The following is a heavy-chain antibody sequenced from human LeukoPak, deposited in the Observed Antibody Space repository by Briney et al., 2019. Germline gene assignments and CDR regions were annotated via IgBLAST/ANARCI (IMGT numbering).Heavy chain of an antibody. CDR3: ASGGPYYDDGSGLHYFDY. CDR1: GFTFTTYK. J-gene: IGHJ4*02. D-gene: IGHD3-22*01. Sequence: GGSLRLLCAASGFTFTTYKMHFLPAARGKGLEGISYYADSVNGRFTISRDNRKNSLFLQMDTLRAEDTSVYYCASGGPYYDDGSGLHYFDYWGQGTLVTVSS. V-gene: IGHV3-48*01.